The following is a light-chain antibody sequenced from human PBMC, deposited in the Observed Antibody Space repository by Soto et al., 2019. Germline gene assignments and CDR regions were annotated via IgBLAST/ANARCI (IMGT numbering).Light chain of an antibody. V-gene: IGKV3-20*01. J-gene: IGKJ1*01. CDR2: GAS. CDR3: QQYGTSPWT. CDR1: QTVSNNY. Sequence: EIVLTQSPGTLSLSSGERATLSCRASQTVSNNYLAWYQQKPGQAPRLLIYGASSRALGIPDRFSGSGSGTDFTLTISRLEPEDFAVYRCQQYGTSPWTFGQGTKV.